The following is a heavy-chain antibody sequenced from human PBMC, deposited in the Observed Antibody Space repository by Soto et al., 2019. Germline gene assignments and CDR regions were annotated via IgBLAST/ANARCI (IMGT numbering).Heavy chain of an antibody. V-gene: IGHV3-30-3*01. CDR1: GFIFSSYT. Sequence: GGSLILSCAASGFIFSSYTMHWVRQAPGKGLEWVGVITYDGSNQYYADSVKGRFTISRDNSRNMLFLQMNSLRPDDTAVYYCARAPSGSYPEFDYWGQGTLVTVS. J-gene: IGHJ4*02. CDR3: ARAPSGSYPEFDY. D-gene: IGHD1-26*01. CDR2: ITYDGSNQ.